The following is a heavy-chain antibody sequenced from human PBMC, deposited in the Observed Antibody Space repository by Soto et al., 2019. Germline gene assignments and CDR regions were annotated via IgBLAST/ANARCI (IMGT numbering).Heavy chain of an antibody. CDR3: ARSGITLFGVVSIPPHYCSGLDV. V-gene: IGHV1-69*01. Sequence: QVQLVQSGAEVKQPGSSVKVSCKASGGTFNTYAISWVRQAPGQGLEWMGGIIPIFGIGNDAQKFQGRVTITADESTGTAYMELSSLRSGDTGVYYCARSGITLFGVVSIPPHYCSGLDVWGQGTTVIVSS. D-gene: IGHD3-3*01. CDR1: GGTFNTYA. J-gene: IGHJ6*02. CDR2: IIPIFGIG.